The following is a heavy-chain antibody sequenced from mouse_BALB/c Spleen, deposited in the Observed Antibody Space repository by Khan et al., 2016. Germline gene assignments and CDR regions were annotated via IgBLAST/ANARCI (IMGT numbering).Heavy chain of an antibody. CDR2: IWAGGST. V-gene: IGHV2-9*02. CDR3: ARETARATFDY. Sequence: QVQLKESGPGLVAPSQSLSITCTVSGFSLTSYGVHWVRQPPGKGLEWLGVIWAGGSTNYNSALMSRLSISTDNSKSQVFLKMNSLQTDDTAMYYCARETARATFDYWGQGTTLTVSS. CDR1: GFSLTSYG. D-gene: IGHD3-2*01. J-gene: IGHJ2*01.